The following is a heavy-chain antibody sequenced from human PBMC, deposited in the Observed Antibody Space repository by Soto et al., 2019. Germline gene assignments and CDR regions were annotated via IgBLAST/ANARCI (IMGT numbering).Heavy chain of an antibody. CDR3: AKLFSAQFDSQPWFDP. CDR1: GFTFSSYG. V-gene: IGHV3-30*18. D-gene: IGHD3-9*01. CDR2: ISYDGSNK. Sequence: QVQLVESGGGVVQPGRSLRLSCAASGFTFSSYGMHWVRQAPGKGLEWVAVISYDGSNKYYADSVKGRFTISRDNSKNPLYLQMNSLRAEDTAVYYCAKLFSAQFDSQPWFDPWGQGTLVTVSS. J-gene: IGHJ5*02.